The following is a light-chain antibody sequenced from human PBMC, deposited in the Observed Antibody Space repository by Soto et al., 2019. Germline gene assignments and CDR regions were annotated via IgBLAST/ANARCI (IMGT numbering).Light chain of an antibody. CDR2: GAS. J-gene: IGKJ1*01. CDR1: RSVSSN. V-gene: IGKV3-15*01. Sequence: DIVLTQSPATLSLSPGESATLSSRASRSVSSNLAWYQQNTGQAPRLLIYGASTRATGIPDRLSGSGSGTELNLTISRLQSEDFAVYYCQQYNNWPRTFGQGTKVDIK. CDR3: QQYNNWPRT.